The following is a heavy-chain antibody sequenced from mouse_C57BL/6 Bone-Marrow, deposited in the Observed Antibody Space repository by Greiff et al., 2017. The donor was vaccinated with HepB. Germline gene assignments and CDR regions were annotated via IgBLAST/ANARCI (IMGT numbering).Heavy chain of an antibody. J-gene: IGHJ2*01. CDR3: TTGGGLVYFDY. Sequence: EVQLQQSGAELVRPGASVKLSCTASGFNFKDDYMHWVKQRPEQGLEWIGWIDPENGDTEYASKFQGKATITADTSSNTAYLQLSSLTSEDTAVYYCTTGGGLVYFDYWGQGTTLTVSS. CDR2: IDPENGDT. V-gene: IGHV14-4*01. CDR1: GFNFKDDY.